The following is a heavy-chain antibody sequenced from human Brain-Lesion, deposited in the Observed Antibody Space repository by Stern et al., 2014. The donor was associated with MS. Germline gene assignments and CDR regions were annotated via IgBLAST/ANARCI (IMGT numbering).Heavy chain of an antibody. CDR3: AREHHGGNFAS. V-gene: IGHV1-69*01. CDR2: IVPIFGRA. J-gene: IGHJ5*02. CDR1: GATFSTNA. Sequence: AQLEESGAEVRKPGSSVKVSCKASGATFSTNAISWLRQAPGQGPEWMGAIVPIFGRANYVQKLRGRLTITADESASTAYMELRSLRSEDTAVYYCAREHHGGNFASWGQGTLVTVSS. D-gene: IGHD4-23*01.